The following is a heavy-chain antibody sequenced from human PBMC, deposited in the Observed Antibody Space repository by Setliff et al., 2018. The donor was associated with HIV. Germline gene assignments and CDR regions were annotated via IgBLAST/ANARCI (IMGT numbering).Heavy chain of an antibody. J-gene: IGHJ4*02. CDR1: GFTFSNYS. V-gene: IGHV3-21*01. D-gene: IGHD1-26*01. Sequence: GGSLRLSCAASGFTFSNYSMNWVRQTPGKGLEWVSSISASATYIYYADSVKGRFTISRDNAENSLYLQMNSLRVEDTAIYYCARDRYSGSSTDYWGQGTLVTVSS. CDR2: ISASATYI. CDR3: ARDRYSGSSTDY.